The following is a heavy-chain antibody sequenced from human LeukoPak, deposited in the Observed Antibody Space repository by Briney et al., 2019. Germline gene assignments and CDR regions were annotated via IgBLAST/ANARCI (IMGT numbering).Heavy chain of an antibody. J-gene: IGHJ6*02. CDR3: AKGRSGSYYYGVDV. CDR1: GFTFSTYG. CDR2: ISYDGSNQ. Sequence: GGSLRLSCAASGFTFSTYGMHWVRQAPGKGRKWVAVISYDGSNQYYADSVKGRFTISRDNSKNTLYLQMNSLRGEDTAVYYCAKGRSGSYYYGVDVWGQGTTVTVSS. D-gene: IGHD3-10*01. V-gene: IGHV3-30*18.